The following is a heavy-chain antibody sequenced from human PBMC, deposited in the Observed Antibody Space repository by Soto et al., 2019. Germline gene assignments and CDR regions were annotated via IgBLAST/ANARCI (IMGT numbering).Heavy chain of an antibody. CDR3: ARGWFGPDV. CDR2: IDKVGTDS. Sequence: EVQLVESGGGLVQPGGSLRLSCAASEFTFSGRSVHWVRQAPGKGLVWVSGIDKVGTDSTYADSVKGRFTSSRDNANNTVYLQMDSLRVEDTAVYYCARGWFGPDVWGKGTTVTVSS. D-gene: IGHD3-10*01. J-gene: IGHJ6*03. V-gene: IGHV3-74*02. CDR1: EFTFSGRS.